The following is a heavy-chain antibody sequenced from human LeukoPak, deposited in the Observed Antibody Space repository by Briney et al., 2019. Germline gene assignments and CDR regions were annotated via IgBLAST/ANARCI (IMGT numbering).Heavy chain of an antibody. CDR1: GGSISSYY. Sequence: PSETLSLTCTVSGGSISSYYWSWIRQPAGKGLEWIGRIYTSGSTNYNPSLKSRVTMSVDTSKNQFSLKLSSVTAADTAVYYCAGEISEGYCSGGSCYSGLYWLDPWGQGTLVTVSS. D-gene: IGHD2-15*01. J-gene: IGHJ5*02. V-gene: IGHV4-4*07. CDR2: IYTSGST. CDR3: AGEISEGYCSGGSCYSGLYWLDP.